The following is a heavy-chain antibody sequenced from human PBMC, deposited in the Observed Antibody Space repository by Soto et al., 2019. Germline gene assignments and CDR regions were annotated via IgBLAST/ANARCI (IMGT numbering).Heavy chain of an antibody. Sequence: ASVQVSCKASGYTFTSYAIHWVRQAPGQRLEWMGWINAGNGNTKYSQKFQGRVTITRDTSASTAYMELSSLRSEDTAVYYCARVGAGIVGGMDVWGQGTTVTVSS. CDR3: ARVGAGIVGGMDV. J-gene: IGHJ6*02. CDR1: GYTFTSYA. V-gene: IGHV1-3*01. CDR2: INAGNGNT. D-gene: IGHD2-15*01.